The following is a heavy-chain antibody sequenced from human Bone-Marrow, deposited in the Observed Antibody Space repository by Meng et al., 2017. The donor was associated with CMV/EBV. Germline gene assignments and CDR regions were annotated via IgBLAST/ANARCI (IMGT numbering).Heavy chain of an antibody. CDR3: GRVEQLVSDY. V-gene: IGHV4-38-2*02. CDR2: IYNSGRT. J-gene: IGHJ4*02. D-gene: IGHD6-6*01. Sequence: SETLSLTCTVSGYSISSGYYWAWIRQPPGKGLEWIGSIYNSGRTYSNPSLKSRVTMSVDTSKNHFSLKLSSVNAADTATYFCGRVEQLVSDYWGQGMLVTVSS. CDR1: GYSISSGYY.